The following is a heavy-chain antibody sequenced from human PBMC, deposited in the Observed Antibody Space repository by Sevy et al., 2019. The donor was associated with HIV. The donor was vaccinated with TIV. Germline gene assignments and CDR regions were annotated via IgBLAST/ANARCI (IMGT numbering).Heavy chain of an antibody. CDR3: VKEGGGEGRDH. CDR1: GFSFRSYG. Sequence: GGSLRLSCAASGFSFRSYGMHWVRQAPGKGLEWMSYIQYEGSNKDYAESVKGRFTISRNNSKNTLNLKMNRLRVEDTAVFYSVKEGGGEGRDHWGQGTLVTVSS. V-gene: IGHV3-30*02. D-gene: IGHD3-10*01. CDR2: IQYEGSNK. J-gene: IGHJ4*02.